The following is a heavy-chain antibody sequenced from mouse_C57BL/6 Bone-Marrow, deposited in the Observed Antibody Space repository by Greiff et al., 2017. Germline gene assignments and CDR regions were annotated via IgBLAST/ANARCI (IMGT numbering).Heavy chain of an antibody. J-gene: IGHJ3*01. D-gene: IGHD2-3*01. CDR1: GYTFTDYY. Sequence: QVQLQQSGAELVRPGASVKLSCKASGYTFTDYYINWVKQRPGQGLEWIARIYPGSGNTYYNEKFKGKATLTAEKSSSTAYMQLSSLTSEDSAVYFCARGGWLLCPLFAYWGQGTLVTVSA. V-gene: IGHV1-76*01. CDR3: ARGGWLLCPLFAY. CDR2: IYPGSGNT.